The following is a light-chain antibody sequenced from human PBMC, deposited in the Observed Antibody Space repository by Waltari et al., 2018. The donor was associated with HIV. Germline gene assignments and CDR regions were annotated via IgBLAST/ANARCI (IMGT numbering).Light chain of an antibody. J-gene: IGKJ1*01. CDR2: WAS. CDR3: QQYFSTPWT. Sequence: DIVLTQTPDSLIVSPGERASITCRSSQSLLYSPNNKNFLVWYQQKPGQPPKLLIYWASSRESGVPARFSGSGSGTNFTLTISSLQPEDVATYFCQQYFSTPWTFGQGTKV. CDR1: QSLLYSPNNKNF. V-gene: IGKV4-1*01.